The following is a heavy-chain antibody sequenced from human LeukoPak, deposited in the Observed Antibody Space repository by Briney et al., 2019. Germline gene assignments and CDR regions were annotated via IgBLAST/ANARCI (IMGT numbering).Heavy chain of an antibody. J-gene: IGHJ5*02. Sequence: SETLSLTCTLSGRSISSIFGSWARPPPGKALQCMGYIYNSQNTNYHTNHNHCLKSRVSVSADTYKKQFSLKMNSVTAADAAVYCCARTERSGCHDHWGQGTLVTVSS. D-gene: IGHD3-22*01. CDR3: ARTERSGCHDH. CDR2: IYNSQNT. V-gene: IGHV4-59*01. CDR1: GRSISSIF.